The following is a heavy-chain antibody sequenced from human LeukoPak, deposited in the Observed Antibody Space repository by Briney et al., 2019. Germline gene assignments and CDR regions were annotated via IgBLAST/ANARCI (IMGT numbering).Heavy chain of an antibody. Sequence: GRSLRLSCAASGFTFNDYAMHWVRQAPGKGLEWVSGISWNSGSIGYADSVKGRFTISRDNAKNSLYLQMNSLRAEDTALYYCAKVIPYCSGGSCYSRFDYWGQGTLVTVSS. CDR2: ISWNSGSI. V-gene: IGHV3-9*01. CDR3: AKVIPYCSGGSCYSRFDY. J-gene: IGHJ4*02. D-gene: IGHD2-15*01. CDR1: GFTFNDYA.